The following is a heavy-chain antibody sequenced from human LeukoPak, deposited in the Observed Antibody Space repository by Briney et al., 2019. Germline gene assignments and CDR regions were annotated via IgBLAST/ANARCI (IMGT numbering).Heavy chain of an antibody. CDR1: GFTFSNYW. CDR3: ARSSAWLGDILTGFFDY. Sequence: PGGSLRLSCAASGFTFSNYWMNWVRQAPGKGLEWVSYISSSGSTIYYADSVKGRFTISRDNAKNSLYLQMNSLRAEDTAVYYCARSSAWLGDILTGFFDYWGQGTLVTVSS. V-gene: IGHV3-48*04. J-gene: IGHJ4*02. CDR2: ISSSGSTI. D-gene: IGHD3-9*01.